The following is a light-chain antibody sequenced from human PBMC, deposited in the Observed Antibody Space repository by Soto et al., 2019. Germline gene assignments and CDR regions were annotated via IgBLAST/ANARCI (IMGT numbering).Light chain of an antibody. J-gene: IGKJ3*01. CDR2: DAS. CDR3: QQYGSSPGLFT. V-gene: IGKV3-20*01. CDR1: QSVSRTY. Sequence: EIVLTQSPGTLSLSPGERATLSCRASQSVSRTYLAWYQQKPGQAPRLLIYDASSRATGIPDRFSGSGSGTDFTLTISRLEPEDFAVYYCQQYGSSPGLFTFGPGTKVDFK.